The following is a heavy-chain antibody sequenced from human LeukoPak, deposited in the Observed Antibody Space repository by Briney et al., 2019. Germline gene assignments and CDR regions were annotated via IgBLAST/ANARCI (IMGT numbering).Heavy chain of an antibody. J-gene: IGHJ4*02. CDR2: IKQDGSKK. D-gene: IGHD5-24*01. CDR1: GFTFSQYW. CDR3: ARGEMVQVY. V-gene: IGHV3-7*01. Sequence: GGSLRLSCAASGFTFSQYWMSWVRQAPGKGLEWVANIKQDGSKKSYVDSVKGRFTISRDNAKNTLYLQMNSLRADDTAVYYCARGEMVQVYWGQGTLVTVSS.